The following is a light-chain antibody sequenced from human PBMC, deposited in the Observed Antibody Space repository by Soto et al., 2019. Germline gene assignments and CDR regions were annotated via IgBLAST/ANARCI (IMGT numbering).Light chain of an antibody. Sequence: EIVLTQSPDTLSLSPGERATFSCRASQSFTKYSVSWYQHKPGRAPRLLIFDASTRASGVPDRFSGSGSGADFSLTISRLEPEDFGVYYCHQSVGLPVTFGPGTRLEIK. CDR3: HQSVGLPVT. CDR2: DAS. J-gene: IGKJ2*01. V-gene: IGKV3-20*01. CDR1: QSFTKYS.